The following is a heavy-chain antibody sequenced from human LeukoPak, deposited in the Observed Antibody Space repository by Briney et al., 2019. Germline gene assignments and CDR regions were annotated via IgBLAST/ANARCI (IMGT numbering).Heavy chain of an antibody. J-gene: IGHJ4*02. CDR3: AKVTYGSGTYGAFDY. D-gene: IGHD3-10*01. CDR1: EFTFSNYG. V-gene: IGHV3-23*01. CDR2: ISGSGSGT. Sequence: GGTLRLSCAASEFTFSNYGMSWVRQAPGKGLEWVSAISGSGSGTYYADSVKGRFTISRDNSKNTLYLQMNSLRAEDTAVYYCAKVTYGSGTYGAFDYWGQGTLVTVSS.